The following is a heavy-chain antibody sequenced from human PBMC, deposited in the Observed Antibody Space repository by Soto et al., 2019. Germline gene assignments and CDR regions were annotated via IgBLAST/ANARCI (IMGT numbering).Heavy chain of an antibody. D-gene: IGHD6-19*01. J-gene: IGHJ6*02. V-gene: IGHV3-30-3*01. Sequence: GGSLRLSCAASGFTFSSYAMHWVRQAPGKGLEWVAVISYDGSNKYYADSVKGRFTISRDNSKNTMYLQMNSMRAEDTAVYYNARDQQWLVRGYYYYGMDVWGQGTTVTVSS. CDR1: GFTFSSYA. CDR2: ISYDGSNK. CDR3: ARDQQWLVRGYYYYGMDV.